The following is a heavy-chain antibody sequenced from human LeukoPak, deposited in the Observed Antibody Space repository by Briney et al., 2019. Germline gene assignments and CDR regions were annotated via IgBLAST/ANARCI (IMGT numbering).Heavy chain of an antibody. D-gene: IGHD5-18*01. CDR2: IYYSGST. J-gene: IGHJ6*02. CDR1: GGSISSSSYY. CDR3: AVDGYPYYYYGMDV. V-gene: IGHV4-39*07. Sequence: SETLSLTCTVSGGSISSSSYYWGWIRQPPGKGLEWIGSIYYSGSTYYNPSLKSRVTISVDTSKNQFSLKLSSVTAADTAVYYCAVDGYPYYYYGMDVWGQGTTVTVS.